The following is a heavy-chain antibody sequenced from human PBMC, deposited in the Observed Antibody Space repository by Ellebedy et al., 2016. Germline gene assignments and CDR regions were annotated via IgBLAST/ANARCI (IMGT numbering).Heavy chain of an antibody. CDR3: ARVGGRWLYLDY. CDR2: IYYSGST. V-gene: IGHV4-59*01. J-gene: IGHJ4*02. D-gene: IGHD5-24*01. Sequence: SETLSLXXTVSGGSISSYYWSWIRQPPGKGLEWIGYIYYSGSTNYNPSLKSRVTISVDTSKNQFSLKLSSVTAADTAVYYCARVGGRWLYLDYWGQGTLVTVSS. CDR1: GGSISSYY.